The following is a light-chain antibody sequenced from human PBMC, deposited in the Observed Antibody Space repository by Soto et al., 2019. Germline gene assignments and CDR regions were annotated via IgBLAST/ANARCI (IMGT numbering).Light chain of an antibody. CDR1: QTISYN. CDR3: QQYNYWPPVT. J-gene: IGKJ4*01. V-gene: IGKV3-15*01. Sequence: EIVMTQSPVTLSLSPGERATLSCRASQTISYNLAWYQQKPGQAPRLLIYGASTRATGIPARFSGSGSGTAYTLPIISRQSEDFAVYYCQQYNYWPPVTFGGGTRVEIK. CDR2: GAS.